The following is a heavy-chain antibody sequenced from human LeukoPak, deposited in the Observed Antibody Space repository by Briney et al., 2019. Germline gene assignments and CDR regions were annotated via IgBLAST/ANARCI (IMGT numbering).Heavy chain of an antibody. Sequence: GGSLRLSCAASGFTFSSYALSWVRQAPGKGLEWVSAISGSGYSAYYADSVRGRFTISRDNSKNTLYLQPNNLRAEDTAVYYCARKVYSSSWQTSVGLDYWGQGTLVTVSS. D-gene: IGHD6-13*01. CDR3: ARKVYSSSWQTSVGLDY. CDR2: ISGSGYSA. J-gene: IGHJ4*02. V-gene: IGHV3-23*01. CDR1: GFTFSSYA.